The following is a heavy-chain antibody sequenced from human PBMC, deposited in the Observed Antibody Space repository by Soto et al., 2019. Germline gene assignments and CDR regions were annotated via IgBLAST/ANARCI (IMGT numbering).Heavy chain of an antibody. Sequence: SQTLSLTCAISGDSVSSKSAARNWIRQSPSRGLEWLGRTYYRSKWYNEYAVSVKSRIIINPDTSKNQFSLQLNSVTPEDTAVYYRARSGNEGAVDYWGQGTLVTVSS. CDR1: GDSVSSKSAA. V-gene: IGHV6-1*01. CDR3: ARSGNEGAVDY. CDR2: TYYRSKWYN. D-gene: IGHD1-26*01. J-gene: IGHJ4*02.